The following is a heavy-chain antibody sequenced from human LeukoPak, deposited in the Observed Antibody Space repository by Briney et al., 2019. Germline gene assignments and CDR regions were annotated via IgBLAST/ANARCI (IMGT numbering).Heavy chain of an antibody. CDR3: ARDLGKSGYDNFED. D-gene: IGHD5-12*01. Sequence: GGSLRLSCAPSGFTFSSFSMHWVRQAPGKGREWVSSISSSSTYINYAASVKGRFTISRDNAKNSLYLQMNSLRAEDTAVYYCARDLGKSGYDNFEDWGQGTLVTVAS. V-gene: IGHV3-21*01. CDR2: ISSSSTYI. CDR1: GFTFSSFS. J-gene: IGHJ4*02.